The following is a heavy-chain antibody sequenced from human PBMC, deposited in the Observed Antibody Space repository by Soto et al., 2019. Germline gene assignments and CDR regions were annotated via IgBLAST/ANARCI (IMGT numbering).Heavy chain of an antibody. V-gene: IGHV3-48*01. Sequence: EVQLVESGGGLVQPGGSLRLSSAASGFTFSSYSMNWVRQAPGKGLEWVSYISSSSSTIYYADSVKGRFTISRDNAKNSLYLQMNSLRAEDTAVYYCARGTYGDLDYWGQGTLVTVSS. CDR3: ARGTYGDLDY. CDR1: GFTFSSYS. D-gene: IGHD4-17*01. J-gene: IGHJ4*02. CDR2: ISSSSSTI.